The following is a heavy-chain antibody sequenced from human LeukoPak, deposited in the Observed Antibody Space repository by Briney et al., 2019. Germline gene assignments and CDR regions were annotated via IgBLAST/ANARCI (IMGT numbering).Heavy chain of an antibody. V-gene: IGHV4-59*11. CDR1: SGSINNHY. D-gene: IGHD5-18*01. CDR3: ARDQIGYGHDY. Sequence: PSETLSLTCIVSSGSINNHYWSWIRQPPGKGLEWIGYIYDSWNTNYNPSLQSRVTISMDASRNQFSLNLTSVTAADTAVYYCARDQIGYGHDYWGQGTLVTVSS. CDR2: IYDSWNT. J-gene: IGHJ4*02.